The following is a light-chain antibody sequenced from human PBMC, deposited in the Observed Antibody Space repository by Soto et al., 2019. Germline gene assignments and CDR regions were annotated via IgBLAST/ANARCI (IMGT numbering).Light chain of an antibody. Sequence: SYELTQPPSVSVAPGETARITCGGNNIGSRSVHWYQQKPGQAPVLVISYDINRPSEIPGRFSGSNSGNTATLTISGVEAGDEADYYCQVWDRSTDHLVFGGGTKLTVL. J-gene: IGLJ3*02. CDR3: QVWDRSTDHLV. CDR1: NIGSRS. V-gene: IGLV3-21*01. CDR2: YDI.